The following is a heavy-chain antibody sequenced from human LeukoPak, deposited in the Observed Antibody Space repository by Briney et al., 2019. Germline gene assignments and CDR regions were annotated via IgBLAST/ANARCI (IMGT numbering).Heavy chain of an antibody. V-gene: IGHV1-18*04. CDR3: ARVITMVRGYYYYGMDV. J-gene: IGHJ6*04. CDR1: GYTFTSYG. D-gene: IGHD3-10*01. Sequence: ASVKVSCKASGYTFTSYGISWVRQAPGQGLEWMGWISAYNGNTNYAQKLQGGVTMTTDTSTSTAYMELRSLRSDDTAVYYCARVITMVRGYYYYGMDVWGKGTTVTVSS. CDR2: ISAYNGNT.